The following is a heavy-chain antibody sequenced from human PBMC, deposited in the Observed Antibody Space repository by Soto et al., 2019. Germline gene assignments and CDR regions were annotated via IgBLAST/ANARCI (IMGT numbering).Heavy chain of an antibody. CDR1: GFTFSSYS. CDR2: ISSSSSTI. CDR3: ASRSSGWYFDY. J-gene: IGHJ4*02. Sequence: GGSLRLSCAASGFTFSSYSMNWVRQAPGKGLEWVSYISSSSSTIYYADSVKGRFTISRDNAKNTLYLQMNSLRADDTAVYYCASRSSGWYFDYWGQGTLVTVSS. V-gene: IGHV3-48*01. D-gene: IGHD6-19*01.